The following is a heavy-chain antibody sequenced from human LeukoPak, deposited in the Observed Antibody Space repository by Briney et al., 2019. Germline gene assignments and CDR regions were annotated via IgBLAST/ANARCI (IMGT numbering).Heavy chain of an antibody. D-gene: IGHD5-18*01. V-gene: IGHV3-48*04. CDR3: ARVRSGYSHENYFDY. CDR2: ISGSGSTI. CDR1: GFTFSSYS. Sequence: GGSLRLSCAASGFTFSSYSMNWVRQAPGKGLEWVSYISGSGSTIYYADSVKGRFTISRDNAKDSLYLQMNSLRAEDTAVYYCARVRSGYSHENYFDYWGQGTLVTVSS. J-gene: IGHJ4*02.